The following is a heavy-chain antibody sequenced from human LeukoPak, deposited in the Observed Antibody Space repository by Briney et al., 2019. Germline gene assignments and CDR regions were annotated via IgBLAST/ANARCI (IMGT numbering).Heavy chain of an antibody. V-gene: IGHV4-59*01. CDR1: GGSISSYY. J-gene: IGHJ3*02. Sequence: SETLSLTCTVSGGSISSYYWSWIRQPPGKGLEWIGYIYYSGSTNYNPSLKSRVTISVDTSKNQFSLKLSSVTAADTAVYYCARELVTHAFDIWGQGTMVTVSS. CDR3: ARELVTHAFDI. CDR2: IYYSGST. D-gene: IGHD3-9*01.